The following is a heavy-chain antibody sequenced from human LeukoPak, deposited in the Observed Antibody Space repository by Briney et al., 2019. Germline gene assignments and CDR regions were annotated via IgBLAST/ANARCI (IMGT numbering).Heavy chain of an antibody. J-gene: IGHJ4*02. CDR1: GYSFTSYW. Sequence: GESLKISCKGSGYSFTSYWTGWVRQMPGQGLEWMGIIYPGDSDTTYSPSFQGQVTISADKSISTAYLQWSSLKASDTAMYYCARRGGRDGYNEGFDYWGQGTLVTVSS. D-gene: IGHD5-24*01. CDR2: IYPGDSDT. CDR3: ARRGGRDGYNEGFDY. V-gene: IGHV5-51*01.